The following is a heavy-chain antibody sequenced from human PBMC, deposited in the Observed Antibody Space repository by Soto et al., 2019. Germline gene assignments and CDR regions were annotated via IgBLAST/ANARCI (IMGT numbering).Heavy chain of an antibody. CDR3: AKDGEAVAGNY. Sequence: PGGSLRLSCAASGFTFSRYGMQWVRQAPGKGLEWVAVISYDGSNKYYADSVKGRFTISRDNSKNTLYLQMNSLRAEDTAVYYCAKDGEAVAGNYWGQGTLVTVSS. CDR1: GFTFSRYG. CDR2: ISYDGSNK. J-gene: IGHJ4*02. V-gene: IGHV3-30*18. D-gene: IGHD6-19*01.